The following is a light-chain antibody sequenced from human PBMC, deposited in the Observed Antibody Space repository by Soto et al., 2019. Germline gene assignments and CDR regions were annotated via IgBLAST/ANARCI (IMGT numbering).Light chain of an antibody. CDR2: DAS. Sequence: EIVLTQSPGTRSLSPGERATLSCRASQSVSSSYLAWYQQKPGQAPRLLIYDASSRATGIPDRFSGSGSGTDFTLTISRLEPEDFAVYYCQQYGNSPLTFGGGTKVDIK. CDR3: QQYGNSPLT. V-gene: IGKV3-20*01. CDR1: QSVSSSY. J-gene: IGKJ4*01.